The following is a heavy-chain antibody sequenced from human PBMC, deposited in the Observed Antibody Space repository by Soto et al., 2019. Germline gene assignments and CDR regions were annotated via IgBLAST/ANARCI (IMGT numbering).Heavy chain of an antibody. CDR2: IYYSGST. CDR3: ARERRDGYKHYFDY. D-gene: IGHD5-12*01. V-gene: IGHV4-59*01. CDR1: GGSISSYY. J-gene: IGHJ4*02. Sequence: QVQLQESGPGLVKPSETLSLMCTVSGGSISSYYGSWIRQPPGKGLEWIGYIYYSGSTNYNPSLKSRVTISVDTSKNQFSLKLSSVTAADTAVYYCARERRDGYKHYFDYWGQGTLVTVSS.